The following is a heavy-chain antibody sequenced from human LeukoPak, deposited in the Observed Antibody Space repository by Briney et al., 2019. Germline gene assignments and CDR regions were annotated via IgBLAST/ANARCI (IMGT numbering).Heavy chain of an antibody. Sequence: PSETLSLTCTVSGASMSSNYWSWIRQPPGKGLEWIGYIYHSGNTNYSPSLESRVTMSVDESKNQFSLRVHFVSAADTAVYYCASTRRAAVAGRFDSWGQGTLVTVSS. CDR1: GASMSSNY. CDR2: IYHSGNT. D-gene: IGHD6-19*01. V-gene: IGHV4-4*09. CDR3: ASTRRAAVAGRFDS. J-gene: IGHJ4*02.